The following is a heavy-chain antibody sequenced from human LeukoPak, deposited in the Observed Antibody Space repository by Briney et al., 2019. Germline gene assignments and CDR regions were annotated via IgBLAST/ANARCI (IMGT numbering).Heavy chain of an antibody. V-gene: IGHV4-59*01. Sequence: MPSETLSLTCTVSGGSISSYYWSWIRQPPGKGLEWIGYIYYSGTTNYNPSLKSRVTISVDTSKNQFSLKLSSVTAADTAVYYCARGVYIAAAQYGYGGQGTLVTVSS. D-gene: IGHD6-13*01. CDR1: GGSISSYY. CDR2: IYYSGTT. CDR3: ARGVYIAAAQYGY. J-gene: IGHJ4*02.